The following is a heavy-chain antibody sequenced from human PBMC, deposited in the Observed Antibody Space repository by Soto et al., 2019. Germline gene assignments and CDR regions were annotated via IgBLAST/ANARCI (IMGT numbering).Heavy chain of an antibody. CDR1: RGTFSSYT. J-gene: IGHJ6*04. V-gene: IGHV1-69*08. Sequence: QVQLVQSGAEVKKPGSSVKVSCKASRGTFSSYTISWVRQAPGQGLEWMGRIIPILGIANYAQKFQGRVTITADKSTSTAYMELSSLRSEDTAVYYCARDFGYSYGYGDVWGKGTTVTVSS. CDR2: IIPILGIA. D-gene: IGHD5-18*01. CDR3: ARDFGYSYGYGDV.